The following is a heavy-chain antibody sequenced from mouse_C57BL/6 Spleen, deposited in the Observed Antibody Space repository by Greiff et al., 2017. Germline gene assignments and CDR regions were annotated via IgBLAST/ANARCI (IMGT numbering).Heavy chain of an antibody. Sequence: QVQLQQPGAELVMPGASVKLSCKASGYTFTSYWMHWVKQRPGQGLEWIGEIDPSDSYTNYNQKFKGKSTLTVDKSSNTAYMQLSSLTTEDSAIYYCASNDYAWFAYWGQGTLVTVSA. CDR2: IDPSDSYT. CDR1: GYTFTSYW. J-gene: IGHJ3*01. D-gene: IGHD2-4*01. V-gene: IGHV1-69*01. CDR3: ASNDYAWFAY.